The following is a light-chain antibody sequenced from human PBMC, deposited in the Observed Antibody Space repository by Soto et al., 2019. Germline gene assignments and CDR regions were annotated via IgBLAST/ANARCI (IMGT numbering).Light chain of an antibody. CDR2: EVT. CDR3: SSYTSSNTLVV. J-gene: IGLJ2*01. Sequence: QSALTQPASVSGSPGQSLTIFCTGTGSDIGGYNYVSWYQQHPGEAPKLMIYEVTNRPSGVSNRFSGSKSGNTAYRTISGLQPEYEDDYFCSSYTSSNTLVVFGGGTNLTVL. CDR1: GSDIGGYNY. V-gene: IGLV2-14*01.